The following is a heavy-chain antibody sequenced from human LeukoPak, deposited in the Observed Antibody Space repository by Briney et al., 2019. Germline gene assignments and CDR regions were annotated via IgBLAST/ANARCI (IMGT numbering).Heavy chain of an antibody. CDR3: ARGNPGIRFLEWPPQWYYYYGMDV. D-gene: IGHD3-3*01. CDR2: ISSNGGST. V-gene: IGHV3-64*01. Sequence: GGSLRLSCAASGFTFSSYAMHWVRQAPGKGLEYVSAISSNGGSTYYANSVKGRFTISRDNSKNTLYLQMGSLRAEDMAVYYCARGNPGIRFLEWPPQWYYYYGMDVWGQGTTVTVSS. CDR1: GFTFSSYA. J-gene: IGHJ6*02.